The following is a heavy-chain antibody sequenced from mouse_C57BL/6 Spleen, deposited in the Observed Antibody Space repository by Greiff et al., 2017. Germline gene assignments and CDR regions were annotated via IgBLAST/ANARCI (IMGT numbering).Heavy chain of an antibody. J-gene: IGHJ2*01. Sequence: QVQLQQPGAELVKPGASVKMSCKASGYTFTSYWITWVKQRPGQGLEWIGDIYPGSGSTNYNEKFKSKATLTVDTSSITAYMQLSSLTSEDSAVYYCAREGERDMVYGGYWGKGTTLTVSS. CDR3: AREGERDMVYGGY. CDR2: IYPGSGST. V-gene: IGHV1-55*01. D-gene: IGHD1-1*01. CDR1: GYTFTSYW.